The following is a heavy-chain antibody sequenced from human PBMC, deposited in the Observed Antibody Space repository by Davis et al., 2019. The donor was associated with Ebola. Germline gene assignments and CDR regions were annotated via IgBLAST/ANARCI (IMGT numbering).Heavy chain of an antibody. D-gene: IGHD3-10*01. J-gene: IGHJ6*02. V-gene: IGHV4-34*01. CDR1: GGSSSGYY. CDR3: ARVIRYYYYYGMDV. CDR2: INHSGST. Sequence: MPPETLSPTCALYGGSSSGYYWSWIRQPPGKGLEWIGEINHSGSTNYNPSLKSRVTISVDTSKNQFSLKLSSVTAADTAVYYCARVIRYYYYYGMDVWGQGTTVTVSS.